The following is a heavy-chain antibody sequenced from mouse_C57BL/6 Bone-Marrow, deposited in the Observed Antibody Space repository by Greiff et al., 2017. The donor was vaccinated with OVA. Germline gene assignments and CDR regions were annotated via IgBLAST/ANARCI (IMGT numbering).Heavy chain of an antibody. CDR1: GYTFTDYD. J-gene: IGHJ4*01. D-gene: IGHD2-5*01. V-gene: IGHV1-15*01. CDR3: TRGYSNYYASDY. Sequence: QVQLQQSGAELVRPGASVTLSCKASGYTFTDYDMHWVKQTPVHGLEWTGAIDPETGGTAYNQKFKGKAILTADKSSSPAYMELRSLTSEDFAVYDCTRGYSNYYASDYWGQGTSVTVSS. CDR2: IDPETGGT.